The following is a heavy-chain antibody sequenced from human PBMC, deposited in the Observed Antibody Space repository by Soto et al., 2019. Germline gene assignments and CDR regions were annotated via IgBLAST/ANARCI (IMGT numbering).Heavy chain of an antibody. V-gene: IGHV5-10-1*01. CDR2: IDPSDSYT. J-gene: IGHJ6*02. D-gene: IGHD1-26*01. Sequence: GESLKISCKGSGYSFTTYWINWVRQMPGKGLEWMGRIDPSDSYTNYSPSFQGRVTLSTDKSISTAYLQWSSLRASDTAIYYCVRLGEDVWGQGTTVTAP. CDR3: VRLGEDV. CDR1: GYSFTTYW.